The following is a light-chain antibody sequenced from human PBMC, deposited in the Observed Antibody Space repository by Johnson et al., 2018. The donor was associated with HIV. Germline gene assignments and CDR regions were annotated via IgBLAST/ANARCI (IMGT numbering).Light chain of an antibody. CDR2: DND. CDR1: YSNIGNNY. CDR3: VTWDTRLRTGF. J-gene: IGLJ1*01. Sequence: QSVLTQPPSVSAAPGQKVTISCSGSYSNIGNNYVSWYQQVPGTAPKLLIYDNDKRPSGIPDRFSASKSGTSATLGITGLQTGDEADYYCVTWDTRLRTGFFGTVTKVTVL. V-gene: IGLV1-51*01.